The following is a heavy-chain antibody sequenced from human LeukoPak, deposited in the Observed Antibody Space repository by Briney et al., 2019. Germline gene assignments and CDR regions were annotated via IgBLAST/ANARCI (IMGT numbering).Heavy chain of an antibody. CDR3: VKGTYTAAH. CDR2: ISRSEDSI. V-gene: IGHV3-64D*06. Sequence: GGSLRLSCSASGFTFSSYAMHWVRQAPGKGLEYVSAISRSEDSIYYADSVKGRISISRDNSENTLYLQMSSLRAEDTAVYYCVKGTYTAAHWGQGTLVTVSS. CDR1: GFTFSSYA. J-gene: IGHJ4*02. D-gene: IGHD1-14*01.